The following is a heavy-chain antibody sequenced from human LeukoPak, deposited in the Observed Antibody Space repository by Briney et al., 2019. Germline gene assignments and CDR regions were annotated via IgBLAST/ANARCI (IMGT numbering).Heavy chain of an antibody. CDR3: AELGITMIGGG. D-gene: IGHD3-10*02. J-gene: IGHJ6*04. CDR1: GFTFSSYE. CDR2: ISSSGSTI. Sequence: GGSLRLSCAASGFTFSSYEMNWVRQAPGKGLEWVSYISSSGSTIYYADSVKGRFTISRDNAKNSLYLQMNSLRAEDTAVYYCAELGITMIGGGWGKGATVTISS. V-gene: IGHV3-48*03.